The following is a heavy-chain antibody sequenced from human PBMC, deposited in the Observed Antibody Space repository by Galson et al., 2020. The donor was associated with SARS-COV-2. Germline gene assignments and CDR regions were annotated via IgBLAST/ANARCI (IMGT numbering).Heavy chain of an antibody. D-gene: IGHD3-10*01. Sequence: SETLSLTCTVSGGSISSYYWSWIRQPPGKGLEWIGYIYYSGSTNYNPSLKSRVTISVDTSKNQFSLKLSSVTAADTAVYYCARVVFGLGLYYFDYWGQGTLVTVS. CDR2: IYYSGST. J-gene: IGHJ4*02. CDR1: GGSISSYY. CDR3: ARVVFGLGLYYFDY. V-gene: IGHV4-59*01.